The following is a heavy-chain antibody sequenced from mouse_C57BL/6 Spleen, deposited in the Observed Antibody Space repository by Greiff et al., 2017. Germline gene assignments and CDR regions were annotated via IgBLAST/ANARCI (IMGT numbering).Heavy chain of an antibody. V-gene: IGHV1-62-2*01. J-gene: IGHJ4*01. CDR1: GYTFTEYT. CDR2: FYPGSGSI. CDR3: ARHEYASYGSSYPSHAMDY. Sequence: QVQLQQSGAELVKPGASVKLSCKASGYTFTEYTIHWVKQRSGQGLEWIGWFYPGSGSIKYNEKFKDKATLTADKSSSTVYMELSRLTYEDSAVSFCARHEYASYGSSYPSHAMDYWGPGTSVTVSS. D-gene: IGHD1-1*01.